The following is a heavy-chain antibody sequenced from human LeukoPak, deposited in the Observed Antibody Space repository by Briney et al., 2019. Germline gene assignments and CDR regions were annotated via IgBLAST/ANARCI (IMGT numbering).Heavy chain of an antibody. Sequence: PSETLSLTCTVSGGSISSGGYYWSWIRQHPGKGLEWIGYIYYSGSTYYNPSLKSRVTISVDTSKNQFSLKLSSVTAADTAVYYWPRAPRTEELATMGRPRQTQYLDYWAREPWSPSPQ. CDR3: PRAPRTEELATMGRPRQTQYLDY. J-gene: IGHJ4*02. D-gene: IGHD5-24*01. CDR1: GGSISSGGYY. CDR2: IYYSGST. V-gene: IGHV4-31*03.